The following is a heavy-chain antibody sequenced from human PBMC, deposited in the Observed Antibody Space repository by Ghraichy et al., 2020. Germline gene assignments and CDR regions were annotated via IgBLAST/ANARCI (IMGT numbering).Heavy chain of an antibody. CDR1: GFTFSSYW. V-gene: IGHV3-74*01. CDR2: INSDGSST. D-gene: IGHD6-19*01. Sequence: GGSLRLSCAASGFTFSSYWMHWVRQAPGKGLVWVSRINSDGSSTSYADSVKGRFTISRDNAKNTLYLQMNSLRAEDTAVYYCARSRFRGSYSSAWPDYWGQGTLVTVSS. CDR3: ARSRFRGSYSSAWPDY. J-gene: IGHJ4*02.